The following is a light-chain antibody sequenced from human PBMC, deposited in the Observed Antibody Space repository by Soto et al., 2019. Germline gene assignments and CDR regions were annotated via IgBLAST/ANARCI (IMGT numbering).Light chain of an antibody. CDR1: QSVNRN. CDR3: QQYNNWPLT. CDR2: DAS. J-gene: IGKJ4*01. V-gene: IGKV3-15*01. Sequence: EIVMTQSPATLSVSPGERATLSCRASQSVNRNLAWYQQKPGQTPRLLIFDASSRATGIPARFSVSGSGTDFTLTISSLQSEDFAVYYCQQYNNWPLTFGGGTNVEIQ.